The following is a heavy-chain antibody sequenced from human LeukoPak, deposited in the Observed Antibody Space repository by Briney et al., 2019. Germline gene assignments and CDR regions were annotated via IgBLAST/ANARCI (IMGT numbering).Heavy chain of an antibody. J-gene: IGHJ4*02. CDR3: AKGRIAPDY. CDR1: GFTFSSHP. D-gene: IGHD6-13*01. CDR2: ILASGGTT. V-gene: IGHV3-23*01. Sequence: GGSLRLSCEASGFTFSSHPMSWVRQAPGKGLEWVSFILASGGTTNYADSVRGRFTISRDNSKNTVYLQMNSLRGEDTALYYCAKGRIAPDYWGQGTLVTVSS.